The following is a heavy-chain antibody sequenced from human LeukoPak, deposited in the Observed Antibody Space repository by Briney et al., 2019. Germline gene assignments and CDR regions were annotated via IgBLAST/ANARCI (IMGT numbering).Heavy chain of an antibody. CDR2: IIPIFGTA. V-gene: IGHV1-69*05. CDR1: GGTFSSYT. J-gene: IGHJ6*03. D-gene: IGHD3-10*01. Sequence: ASLKVSCKASGGTFSSYTISWVRQAPEQGLGWMGGIIPIFGTANYAQKFQGRVTITTDESTSTAYMELSSLRSEDTAVYYCASYLGFGELLSRYYYYYMDVWGKGTTVTVSS. CDR3: ASYLGFGELLSRYYYYYMDV.